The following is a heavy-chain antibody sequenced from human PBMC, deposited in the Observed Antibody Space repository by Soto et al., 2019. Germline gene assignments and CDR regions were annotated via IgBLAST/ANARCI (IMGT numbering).Heavy chain of an antibody. CDR2: ISSSSSYI. V-gene: IGHV3-21*01. CDR1: GFTFSSYS. J-gene: IGHJ5*02. Sequence: EVQLVESGGGLVKPGGSLRLSCAASGFTFSSYSMNWVRQAPGKGLEWVSSISSSSSYIYYADSVKGRFTISRDNAKNSLYLQMNSLRAEDTAVYYCARDLYGDYSHWFDPWGQGTLDTVSS. CDR3: ARDLYGDYSHWFDP. D-gene: IGHD4-17*01.